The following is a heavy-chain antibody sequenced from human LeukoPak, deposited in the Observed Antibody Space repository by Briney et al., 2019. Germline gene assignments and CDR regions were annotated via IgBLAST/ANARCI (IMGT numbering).Heavy chain of an antibody. CDR2: GYYSGST. CDR3: ARDYGGSGWFNNNWFDP. Sequence: SETLSLTCTVSGGSITSYYWSWIRQPPGKGLEWIGYGYYSGSTNYNPSLKSRVTISVDTSKNQFSLKLSSVTAADTAVYYCARDYGGSGWFNNNWFDPWGQGTLVTVSS. V-gene: IGHV4-59*01. CDR1: GGSITSYY. J-gene: IGHJ5*02. D-gene: IGHD6-19*01.